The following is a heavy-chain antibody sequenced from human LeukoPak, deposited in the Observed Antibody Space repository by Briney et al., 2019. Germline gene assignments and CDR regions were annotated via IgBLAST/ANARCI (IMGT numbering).Heavy chain of an antibody. D-gene: IGHD4-17*01. CDR2: IHNDVTT. J-gene: IGHJ4*02. CDR1: GVTVRSNY. CDR3: ILTTVTTSIEY. V-gene: IGHV3-53*01. Sequence: GGSLRLSCEASGVTVRSNYMNWVRKGPRQGKEWVSVIHNDVTTHYADSVRGRFTVSSDTSKNTVFLQMNSLRAEDTAVYYCILTTVTTSIEYWGPGTLVTVSP.